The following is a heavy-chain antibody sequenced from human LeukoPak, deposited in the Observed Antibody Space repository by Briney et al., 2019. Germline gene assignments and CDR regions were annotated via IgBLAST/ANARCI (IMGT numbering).Heavy chain of an antibody. CDR3: TSFDTYYDFWSGYYTVDY. D-gene: IGHD3-3*01. J-gene: IGHJ4*02. CDR2: IRSKAYGGTT. V-gene: IGHV3-49*04. CDR1: GFTFGDYA. Sequence: GVSLRLSCTASGFTFGDYAMSWVRQAPGKGLECVGFIRSKAYGGTTEYAASVKGRFTISRDDSKSIAYLQMNSLKTEDTAVYYCTSFDTYYDFWSGYYTVDYWGQGTLVTVSS.